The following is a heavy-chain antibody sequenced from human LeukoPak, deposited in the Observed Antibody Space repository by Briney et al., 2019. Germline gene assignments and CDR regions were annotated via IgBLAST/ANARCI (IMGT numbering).Heavy chain of an antibody. CDR1: GFTFSSYS. CDR2: ISGSGGST. CDR3: AKDHDYGDYHL. J-gene: IGHJ2*01. Sequence: GGSLRLSCAASGFTFSSYSMSWVRQAPGKGLEWVSAISGSGGSTYYADSVKGRFTISRDNSKNTLYLQMNSLRAEDTAVYYCAKDHDYGDYHLWGRGTLVTVSS. D-gene: IGHD4-17*01. V-gene: IGHV3-23*01.